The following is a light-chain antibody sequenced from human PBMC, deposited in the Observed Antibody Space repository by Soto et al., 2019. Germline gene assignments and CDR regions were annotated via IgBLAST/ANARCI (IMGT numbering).Light chain of an antibody. CDR2: GVT. Sequence: QSALTQPASVSGSPGQSITISCTGISSDVGGYNYVSWYQQHPGIAPKLLIYGVTNRPSGVSTRFSGSKSGNTASLTISGLQAEDEADYHCSSYTSASTLLYLFGTGTKLTVL. J-gene: IGLJ1*01. CDR1: SSDVGGYNY. CDR3: SSYTSASTLLYL. V-gene: IGLV2-14*01.